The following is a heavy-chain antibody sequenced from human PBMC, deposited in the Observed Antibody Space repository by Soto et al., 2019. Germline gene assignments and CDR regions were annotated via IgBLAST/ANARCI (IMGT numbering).Heavy chain of an antibody. V-gene: IGHV2-5*02. CDR3: AHLILGSTLVRGVTFDY. Sequence: QITLNESGPTLVKPMQTLTLTCNFSGFSLDSTAVGVGWLRQPPGKALECLALIYWDGDKRYNPSLTKRVIITKDTSKNQVVLTMTDMAPADTGTYFWAHLILGSTLVRGVTFDYWGQGVLVTVSS. J-gene: IGHJ4*02. D-gene: IGHD3-10*01. CDR2: IYWDGDK. CDR1: GFSLDSTAVG.